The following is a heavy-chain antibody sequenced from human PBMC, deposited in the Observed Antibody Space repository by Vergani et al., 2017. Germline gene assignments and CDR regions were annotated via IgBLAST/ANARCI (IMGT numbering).Heavy chain of an antibody. CDR1: GFTFSSYA. CDR2: ISGSGGST. V-gene: IGHV3-23*01. CDR3: AKAPIPAITIFGGVPGTDY. D-gene: IGHD3-3*01. J-gene: IGHJ4*02. Sequence: EVQLLESGGGLVQPGGSLRLSCAASGFTFSSYAMSWVRQAPGKGLEWVSAISGSGGSTYYADSVKGRFTISRDNSKNTLYLQMNSLRAEDTAVYYCAKAPIPAITIFGGVPGTDYWGQGTLVTVSS.